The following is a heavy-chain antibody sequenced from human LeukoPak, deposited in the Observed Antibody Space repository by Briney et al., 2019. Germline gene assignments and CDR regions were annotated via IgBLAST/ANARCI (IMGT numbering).Heavy chain of an antibody. J-gene: IGHJ4*02. D-gene: IGHD6-19*01. CDR1: GYDFTSVG. CDR2: ISPYNGNT. CDR3: ARAGSGSGWYFDY. V-gene: IGHV1-18*01. Sequence: ASVNVSCKASGYDFTSVGITWVRRAPGQGLEWMGWISPYNGNTRYAQKFQGRVAMTTDTSTTTAYMELRGLRFNDTAVCYCARAGSGSGWYFDYWGQGTLVTVSS.